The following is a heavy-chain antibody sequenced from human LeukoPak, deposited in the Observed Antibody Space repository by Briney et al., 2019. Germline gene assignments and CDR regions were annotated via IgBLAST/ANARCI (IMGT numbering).Heavy chain of an antibody. Sequence: GGSLRLSCSASGFTFSDYWMMWVRQAPGKGLEWVGNIRQDDSEKNYVDSVKGRFTISRDNAKNSLYLQMNSLRAEDTAVYYCAGGPYSSGWYVAYWGQGTLVTVSS. CDR1: GFTFSDYW. CDR3: AGGPYSSGWYVAY. J-gene: IGHJ4*02. CDR2: IRQDDSEK. V-gene: IGHV3-7*04. D-gene: IGHD6-19*01.